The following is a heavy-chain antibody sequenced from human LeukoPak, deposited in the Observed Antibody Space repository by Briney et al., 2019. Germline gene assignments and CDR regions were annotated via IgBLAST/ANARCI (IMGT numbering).Heavy chain of an antibody. J-gene: IGHJ5*02. V-gene: IGHV3-74*01. CDR2: TNSDGSST. CDR1: GFTFSSYW. D-gene: IGHD6-13*01. CDR3: ARVLAVAGSSILRS. Sequence: GGCLRLSCAASGFTFSSYWMHWVRQAPGKRLVCVSRTNSDGSSTDYADSVKGRFTISRDNAKNTLYLQMNSLRAEDTAVYYCARVLAVAGSSILRSWGQGTLVTVSS.